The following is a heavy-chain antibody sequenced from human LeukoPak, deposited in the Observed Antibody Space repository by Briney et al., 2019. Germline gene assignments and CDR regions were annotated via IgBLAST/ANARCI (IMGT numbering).Heavy chain of an antibody. Sequence: GGSMTLSCAASGFTSSDFAISWVRLAHGKGLEWVSSIEKNAGGAYYADSVAGRSTVSRDNSKNTLYLQMRSLRVEDTALYYCAKQEGALIENWCFDHWGLGTRVTVPS. CDR1: GFTSSDFA. CDR2: IEKNAGGA. D-gene: IGHD1-26*01. J-gene: IGHJ4*02. CDR3: AKQEGALIENWCFDH. V-gene: IGHV3-23*01.